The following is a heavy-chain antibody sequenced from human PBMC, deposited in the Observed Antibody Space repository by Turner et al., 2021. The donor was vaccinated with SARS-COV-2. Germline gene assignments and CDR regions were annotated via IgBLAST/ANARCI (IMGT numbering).Heavy chain of an antibody. Sequence: EVQLVESGGGLVKPGGGVRPSCAASGFTFSTYSMNWVRQAPGKGLEGVSSIISSSSYIYYDGSVKGRFTHSNDNAQNSRYVQMRSLRAEDTAVYYCARDSYDILTGCSSPSVFVFCGQGPLVTVSS. CDR2: IISSSSYI. CDR3: ARDSYDILTGCSSPSVFVF. D-gene: IGHD3-9*01. CDR1: GFTFSTYS. V-gene: IGHV3-21*01. J-gene: IGHJ4*02.